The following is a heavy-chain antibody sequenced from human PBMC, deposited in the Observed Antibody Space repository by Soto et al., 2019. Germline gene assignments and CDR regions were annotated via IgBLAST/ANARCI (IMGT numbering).Heavy chain of an antibody. CDR1: GGTFSSYA. Sequence: ASVKVSCKASGGTFSSYAISWVRQAPGQGLEWMGGIIPIFGTANYAQKFQGRVTITADESTSTAYMELSSLRSEDTAVYYCARFNGGNPYYYYGMDVWGQGTTVTVSS. CDR2: IIPIFGTA. CDR3: ARFNGGNPYYYYGMDV. J-gene: IGHJ6*02. D-gene: IGHD2-15*01. V-gene: IGHV1-69*13.